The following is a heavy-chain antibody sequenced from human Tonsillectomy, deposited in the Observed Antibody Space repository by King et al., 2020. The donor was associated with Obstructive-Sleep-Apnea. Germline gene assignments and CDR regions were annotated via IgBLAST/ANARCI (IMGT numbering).Heavy chain of an antibody. Sequence: VQLVESGGGVVQPGRSLRLSCAASGFIFSTYGMHWVRQAPGKGLEWVAFIRYDGSKKYYADSVKGRFTISRDNSENTLYLQMDNVRPEDTAVYYCANHDFWSTFESQNWFDPWGQGTLV. CDR2: IRYDGSKK. D-gene: IGHD3-3*01. V-gene: IGHV3-30*02. J-gene: IGHJ5*02. CDR1: GFIFSTYG. CDR3: ANHDFWSTFESQNWFDP.